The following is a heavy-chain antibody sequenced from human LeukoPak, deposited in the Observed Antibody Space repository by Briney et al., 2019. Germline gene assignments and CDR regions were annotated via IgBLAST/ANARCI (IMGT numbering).Heavy chain of an antibody. CDR1: GGSITYSHYY. J-gene: IGHJ5*02. CDR3: ARVYCTSGVCYTRWFDP. CDR2: INHSGST. D-gene: IGHD2-8*01. V-gene: IGHV4-39*07. Sequence: PSETLSLTCSVSGGSITYSHYYWGWVRQPPGKGLEWIGEINHSGSTNYNPSLKSRVTISVDTSKNQFSLKLSSVTAADTAVYYCARVYCTSGVCYTRWFDPWGQGTLVTVSS.